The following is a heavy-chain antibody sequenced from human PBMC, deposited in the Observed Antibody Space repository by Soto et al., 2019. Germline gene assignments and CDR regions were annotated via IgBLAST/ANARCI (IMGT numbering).Heavy chain of an antibody. V-gene: IGHV3-30-3*01. CDR3: ARDDEGRSVCDLGY. D-gene: IGHD3-3*01. CDR2: ISRDGNNA. Sequence: QVQLVESGGGVVQPGRSLTLSCVVSGFTLSSYVIHWVRQTPDKGLEWVAFISRDGNNAYYTDSVKGRFTISRDNSKNRLYLEMDSLRTEDTAVYYWARDDEGRSVCDLGYWGQGTLVVVSS. J-gene: IGHJ4*02. CDR1: GFTLSSYV.